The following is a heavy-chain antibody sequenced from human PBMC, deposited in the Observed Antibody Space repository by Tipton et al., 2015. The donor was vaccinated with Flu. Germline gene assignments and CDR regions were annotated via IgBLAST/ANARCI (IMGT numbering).Heavy chain of an antibody. CDR1: GGSISTYY. D-gene: IGHD4-11*01. CDR3: ARHWDYIDSFDV. CDR2: INYIGST. J-gene: IGHJ3*01. Sequence: TLSLTCTVSGGSISTYYWSWIRQPPGRGLEWIGFINYIGSTSYNPSLKSRLTISVDASKNQLSLTLTSVTAADTAVYYCARHWDYIDSFDVWGPGTAVTVSS. V-gene: IGHV4-59*08.